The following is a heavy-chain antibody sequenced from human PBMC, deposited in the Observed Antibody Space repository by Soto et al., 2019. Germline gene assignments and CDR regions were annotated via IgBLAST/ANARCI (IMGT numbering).Heavy chain of an antibody. CDR1: GYTLTELS. J-gene: IGHJ4*02. D-gene: IGHD1-26*01. CDR2: FDPEDGET. Sequence: GASVKVSCKVSGYTLTELSMHWVRQAPGKGLEWMGGFDPEDGETIYAQKFQGRVTMTEDTSTDTAYMELSRLRSEDTAVYYCAPSGLVGANLFDYWGQGTLVTVSS. V-gene: IGHV1-24*01. CDR3: APSGLVGANLFDY.